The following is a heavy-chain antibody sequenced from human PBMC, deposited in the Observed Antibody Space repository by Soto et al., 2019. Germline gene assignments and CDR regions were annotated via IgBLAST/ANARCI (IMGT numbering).Heavy chain of an antibody. J-gene: IGHJ6*01. Sequence: QVQLVESGGGVVQPGRSLRLSCAASGFTFSSYAMHWVRQAPGKGLEWVAVISYDGSNKYYADSVKGRFTISRDNSKNTLYLQMNSLRAADTAVYYCARDPSFSHIAARFPDVW. V-gene: IGHV3-30-3*01. D-gene: IGHD6-6*01. CDR3: ARDPSFSHIAARFPDV. CDR1: GFTFSSYA. CDR2: ISYDGSNK.